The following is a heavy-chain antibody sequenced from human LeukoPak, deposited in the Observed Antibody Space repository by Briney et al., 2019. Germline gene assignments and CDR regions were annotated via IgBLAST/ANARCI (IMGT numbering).Heavy chain of an antibody. Sequence: SETLSLTCTVSGGSMSSGGYYWSWIRQHPGKGLEWIGYIYYSGSTYYNPSLKSRVTISVDTSKNQFSLKLSSVTAADTAVYYCARDGSWFGELFGNWFDPWGQGTLVTVSS. CDR1: GGSMSSGGYY. CDR2: IYYSGST. CDR3: ARDGSWFGELFGNWFDP. V-gene: IGHV4-30-4*08. J-gene: IGHJ5*02. D-gene: IGHD3-10*01.